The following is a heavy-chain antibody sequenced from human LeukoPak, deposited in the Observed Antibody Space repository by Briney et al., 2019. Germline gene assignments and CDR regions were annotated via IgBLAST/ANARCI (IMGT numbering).Heavy chain of an antibody. D-gene: IGHD5-12*01. CDR2: IRSKAYGGTT. J-gene: IGHJ4*02. Sequence: GGSLRLSCTASGFTFRDYGMSWVRQAPGKGLEWVGFIRSKAYGGTTENAASVKGRFSISRDDSKSIAYLQMNSLKIEDTAVYYCARGGGYDYLFDFWGQGTLVTVSS. CDR3: ARGGGYDYLFDF. V-gene: IGHV3-49*04. CDR1: GFTFRDYG.